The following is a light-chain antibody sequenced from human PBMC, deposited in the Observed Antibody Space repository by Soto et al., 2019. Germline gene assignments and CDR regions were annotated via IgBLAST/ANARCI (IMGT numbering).Light chain of an antibody. Sequence: DIQMTQSPSTLSASVGDRVTITCRASQSISSYLNWYQQKPGKAPKLLIYDVSSLESGVPSRFSGSGSGTDFTLTISSLQPEDFATYYCQQSYSTPSTFGGGTKVDIK. CDR1: QSISSY. V-gene: IGKV1-39*01. CDR3: QQSYSTPST. J-gene: IGKJ4*01. CDR2: DVS.